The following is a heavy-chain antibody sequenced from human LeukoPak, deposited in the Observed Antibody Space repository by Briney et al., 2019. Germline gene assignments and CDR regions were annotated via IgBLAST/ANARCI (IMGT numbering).Heavy chain of an antibody. J-gene: IGHJ4*02. Sequence: SETLSLTCAVYGGSFSGYYWSWIRQPPGKGLEWIGEINHSGSTNYNPSLKSRVTISVDTSKNQFSLKLSSVTAADTAVYCCAISHGGSGSYYPYFDYWGQGTLVTVSS. CDR1: GGSFSGYY. D-gene: IGHD3-10*01. CDR2: INHSGST. V-gene: IGHV4-34*01. CDR3: AISHGGSGSYYPYFDY.